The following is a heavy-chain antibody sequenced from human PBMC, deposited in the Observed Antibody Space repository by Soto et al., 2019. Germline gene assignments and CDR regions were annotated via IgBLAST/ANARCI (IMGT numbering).Heavy chain of an antibody. D-gene: IGHD5-12*01. CDR3: AKDQVATILDY. CDR2: ISYDGSNK. V-gene: IGHV3-30*18. CDR1: GFTFSSYG. J-gene: IGHJ4*02. Sequence: QVQLVESGGGVVQPGRSLRLSCAASGFTFSSYGMHWVRQAPGKGLEWVAVISYDGSNKYYADSVKGRFTISRDNSKNTLYLQMNSLRAEDTAVYYCAKDQVATILDYWGQGTLVTVSS.